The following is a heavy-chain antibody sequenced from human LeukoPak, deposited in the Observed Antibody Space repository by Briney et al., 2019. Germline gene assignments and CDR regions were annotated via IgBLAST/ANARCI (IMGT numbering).Heavy chain of an antibody. CDR2: IYTSGST. J-gene: IGHJ6*03. Sequence: SETLSLTCTVSGGSISSYYWSWIRQPAGKGLEWIGRIYTSGSTNYNPSLKSRVTMSVDTSKNQFSLKLSSVTAADTAVYYCARDRVGGNRNCYYMDVWGKGTTVTVSS. V-gene: IGHV4-4*07. D-gene: IGHD3-10*01. CDR3: ARDRVGGNRNCYYMDV. CDR1: GGSISSYY.